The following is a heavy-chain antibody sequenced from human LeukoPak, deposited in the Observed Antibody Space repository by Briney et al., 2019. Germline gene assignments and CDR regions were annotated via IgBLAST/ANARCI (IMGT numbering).Heavy chain of an antibody. CDR3: ARDQGIRKGNYYYYYMDV. V-gene: IGHV4-4*07. CDR2: IYTSGCT. Sequence: SETLSLTCTVSGGSISSYYWSWIRQPAGKGLEWIGRIYTSGCTNYNPSLKSRVTMSVDTSKNQFSLKLSSVTAADTAVYYCARDQGIRKGNYYYYYMDVWGKGTTVTVSS. J-gene: IGHJ6*03. CDR1: GGSISSYY. D-gene: IGHD6-13*01.